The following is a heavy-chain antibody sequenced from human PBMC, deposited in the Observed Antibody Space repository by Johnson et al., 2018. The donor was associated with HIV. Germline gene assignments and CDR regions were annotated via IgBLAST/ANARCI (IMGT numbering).Heavy chain of an antibody. D-gene: IGHD6-19*01. CDR3: AGDSASSPDVFDM. Sequence: VQLVESGGGVVRPGGSLRLSCAASGLTFDDYGMTWVRQAPGKGLEWVSGIPWNGVSTGYADSVKGRFTISRDNAKNSLELQMNSLRAEDTALYYCAGDSASSPDVFDMWGQGTMVTVSS. J-gene: IGHJ3*02. V-gene: IGHV3-20*04. CDR1: GLTFDDYG. CDR2: IPWNGVST.